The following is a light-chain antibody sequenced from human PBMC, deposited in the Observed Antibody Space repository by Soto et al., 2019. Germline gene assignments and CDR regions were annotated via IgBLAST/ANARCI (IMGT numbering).Light chain of an antibody. V-gene: IGLV2-18*02. Sequence: QSALTQPASVSGSPGQSITISCIGTSSDIGTYNHVSWYQQPPGTAPKLIIYEVNNRPSGVPDRFSGSKSGNTASLIISGLQAEDEAAYYCNSLKTSHPYVFGTGTKVTVL. CDR2: EVN. CDR3: NSLKTSHPYV. J-gene: IGLJ1*01. CDR1: SSDIGTYNH.